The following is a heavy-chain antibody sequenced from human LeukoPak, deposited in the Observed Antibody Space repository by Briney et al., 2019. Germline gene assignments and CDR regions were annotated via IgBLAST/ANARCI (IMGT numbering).Heavy chain of an antibody. CDR3: VKSRRVGANQRGLFDY. D-gene: IGHD1-26*01. J-gene: IGHJ4*02. Sequence: GGSLRLSCAASGFTFSSYSMNWVRQAPGKGLEWVSSISSSSSYIYYADSVKGRFTISRDNAKNSLYLQMNSLRADDTAVYYCVKSRRVGANQRGLFDYWGQGTLVTVSP. V-gene: IGHV3-21*04. CDR2: ISSSSSYI. CDR1: GFTFSSYS.